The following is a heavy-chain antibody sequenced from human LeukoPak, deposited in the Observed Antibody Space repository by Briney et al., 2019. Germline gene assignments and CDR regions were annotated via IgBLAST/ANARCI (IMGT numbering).Heavy chain of an antibody. CDR2: INHSGST. D-gene: IGHD3-22*01. V-gene: IGHV4-34*01. Sequence: SETLSLTCAIYGGSFSGYYWSWIRQPPGKGLEWIGEINHSGSTNYNPSLKSRVTISVDTSKNQFSLKLSSVTAADTAVYYCARRRYYYDSSGYGYWGQGTLVTVSS. CDR1: GGSFSGYY. J-gene: IGHJ4*02. CDR3: ARRRYYYDSSGYGY.